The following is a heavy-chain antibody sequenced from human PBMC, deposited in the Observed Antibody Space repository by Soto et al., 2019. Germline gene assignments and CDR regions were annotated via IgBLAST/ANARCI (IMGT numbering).Heavy chain of an antibody. CDR1: GGSISTYY. CDR2: IFYSGST. Sequence: SETLSLTCTVSGGSISTYYWSWLRQPPGKGLEWIGYIFYSGSTNYIPSLKSRVTLSVDTSKNQFSLKLNSVTAADTAGYYCGSAGAYTGSDFDPGGQGTLVTVSP. D-gene: IGHD5-12*01. V-gene: IGHV4-59*01. J-gene: IGHJ5*02. CDR3: GSAGAYTGSDFDP.